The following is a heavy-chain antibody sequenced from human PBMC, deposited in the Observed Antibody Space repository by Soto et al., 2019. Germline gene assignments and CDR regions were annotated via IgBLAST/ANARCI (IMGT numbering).Heavy chain of an antibody. D-gene: IGHD3-16*01. CDR3: ASPMGAVDHYYGMDV. CDR2: MNPNSGNT. CDR1: GYTFTSYD. Sequence: ASVKVSCKASGYTFTSYDINWVRQATGQGLEWMGWMNPNSGNTGYAQKFQGRVTMTRNTSISTADMELSSLRSEDTAVYYCASPMGAVDHYYGMDVWGQGTTVTVSS. V-gene: IGHV1-8*01. J-gene: IGHJ6*02.